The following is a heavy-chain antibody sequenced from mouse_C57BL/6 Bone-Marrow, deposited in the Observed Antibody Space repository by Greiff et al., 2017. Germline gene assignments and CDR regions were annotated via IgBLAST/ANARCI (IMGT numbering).Heavy chain of an antibody. CDR3: ARKPITTVVATTDYAMDY. CDR2: IWSGGST. V-gene: IGHV2-2*01. J-gene: IGHJ4*01. Sequence: QVQLQQSGPGLVQPSQSLSITCTVSGFSLTSYGVHWVRQSPGKGLEWLGVIWSGGSTDYNAAFISRLSISKDNSKSQVFFKMNSLQADDTAIYYCARKPITTVVATTDYAMDYWGQGTSVTVSS. D-gene: IGHD1-1*01. CDR1: GFSLTSYG.